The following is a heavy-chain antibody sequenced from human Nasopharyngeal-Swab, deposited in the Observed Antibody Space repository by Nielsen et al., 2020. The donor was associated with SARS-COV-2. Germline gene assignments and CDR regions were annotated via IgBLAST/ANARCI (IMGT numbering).Heavy chain of an antibody. D-gene: IGHD3-3*01. J-gene: IGHJ3*02. V-gene: IGHV3-30-3*01. CDR1: GFTFSSYA. CDR3: ARDGFLAASDAFDI. CDR2: ISYDGSNK. Sequence: GGSLRLSCAASGFTFSSYAMHWVRQAPGKGLERVAVISYDGSNKYYADSVKGRFTISRDNSKNTLYLQMNSLRAEDTAVYYFARDGFLAASDAFDIWGQGTMVTVSS.